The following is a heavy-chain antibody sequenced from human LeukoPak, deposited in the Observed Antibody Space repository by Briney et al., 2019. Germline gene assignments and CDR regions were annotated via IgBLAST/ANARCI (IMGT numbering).Heavy chain of an antibody. CDR3: AKDPNGDYVGAFDT. J-gene: IGHJ3*02. CDR1: GFTFSAYG. Sequence: SGGSLRLSCAASGFTFSAYGVTWVRQAPGKGLEWVSSMGVSGDNVHYADSVKGRFAASRDNSKNTLYLQMNSLRAEDAAVYYCAKDPNGDYVGAFDTWGQGTMVIVSS. V-gene: IGHV3-23*01. CDR2: MGVSGDNV. D-gene: IGHD4-17*01.